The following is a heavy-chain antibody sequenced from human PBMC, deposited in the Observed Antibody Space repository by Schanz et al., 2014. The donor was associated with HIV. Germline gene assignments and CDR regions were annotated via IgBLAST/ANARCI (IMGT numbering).Heavy chain of an antibody. CDR3: AKPEYDSSGNSQTHFDY. V-gene: IGHV3-23*01. Sequence: QLLESGGGLVQPGGLLRLSCAASGFAFNNYAMTWVRQAPGKGLEWVSSISESGGRTYYADSVNGRFTISRDNSKNTLSLQMTALRTEDTAIYYCAKPEYDSSGNSQTHFDYWGQGTLVSVSS. J-gene: IGHJ4*02. CDR1: GFAFNNYA. CDR2: ISESGGRT. D-gene: IGHD3-22*01.